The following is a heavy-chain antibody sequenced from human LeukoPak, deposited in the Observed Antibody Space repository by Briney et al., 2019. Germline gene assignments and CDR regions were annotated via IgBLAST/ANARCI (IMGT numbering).Heavy chain of an antibody. Sequence: SETLSLTCTVSGGSISSGSYYWSWIRQPAGKGLEWIGRIYTSGSTNYNPSLKSRVTISVDTSKNQFSLKLSSVTAADTAVYYCARADYYYYMDVWGKGTTVTISS. CDR3: ARADYYYYMDV. CDR1: GGSISSGSYY. V-gene: IGHV4-61*02. J-gene: IGHJ6*03. CDR2: IYTSGST.